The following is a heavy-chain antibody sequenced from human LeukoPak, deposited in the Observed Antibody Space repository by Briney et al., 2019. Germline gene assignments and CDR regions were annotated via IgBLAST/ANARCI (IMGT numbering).Heavy chain of an antibody. V-gene: IGHV4-59*01. CDR2: IYYSGST. Sequence: SETLSLTCTVSGGSISSYYWSWIRQPPGKGLEWIGYIYYSGSTNYNPSLKSRVTISVDTSKNQFSLKLSSVTAADTAVYYCARGAGYDSGDYWGQGTLVTVSS. CDR3: ARGAGYDSGDY. CDR1: GGSISSYY. D-gene: IGHD5-12*01. J-gene: IGHJ4*02.